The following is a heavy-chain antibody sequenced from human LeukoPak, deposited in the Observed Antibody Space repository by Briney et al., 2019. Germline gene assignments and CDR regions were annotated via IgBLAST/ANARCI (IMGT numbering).Heavy chain of an antibody. CDR2: ISGSGGST. D-gene: IGHD1-26*01. CDR3: AKGGSYWDYYYYGMDV. Sequence: GGSLRLSCAASGFTFSSYAMSWVRQAPGKGLEWVSAISGSGGSTYYADSVKGRFTISRDNSKNTLYLQMNSLRAEDTAVYCCAKGGSYWDYYYYGMDVWGQGTTVTVSS. J-gene: IGHJ6*02. CDR1: GFTFSSYA. V-gene: IGHV3-23*01.